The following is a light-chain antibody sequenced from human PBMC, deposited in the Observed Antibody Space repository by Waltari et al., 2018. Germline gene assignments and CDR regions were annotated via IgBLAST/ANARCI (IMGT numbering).Light chain of an antibody. Sequence: DIQMTQSPSSLSASVGDRVTITCRASQSISNWLAWYQQKPGKAPNLLIYKTSSLESGVPSRFSGNGSGTEFTLTIASLQPDDSATYYCQQYDTFQWTFGQGTKVEIK. V-gene: IGKV1-5*03. J-gene: IGKJ1*01. CDR3: QQYDTFQWT. CDR1: QSISNW. CDR2: KTS.